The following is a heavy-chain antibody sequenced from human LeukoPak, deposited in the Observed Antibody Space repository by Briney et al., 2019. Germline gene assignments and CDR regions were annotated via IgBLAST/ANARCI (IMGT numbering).Heavy chain of an antibody. D-gene: IGHD3-10*01. Sequence: SGTLSLTCAVSGGSISSSNWWSWVRQPPGKGLEWIGEIYHSGSTNYNPSLKSRVTISVDKSKNQFSLKLSSVTAADTAVYYCARHRITMVRGVIMPDAFDIWGQGTMVTVSS. V-gene: IGHV4-4*02. J-gene: IGHJ3*02. CDR3: ARHRITMVRGVIMPDAFDI. CDR1: GGSISSSNW. CDR2: IYHSGST.